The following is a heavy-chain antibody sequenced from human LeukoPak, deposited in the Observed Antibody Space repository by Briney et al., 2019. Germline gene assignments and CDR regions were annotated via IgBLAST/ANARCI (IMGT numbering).Heavy chain of an antibody. D-gene: IGHD2-15*01. V-gene: IGHV4-34*01. CDR2: INHSGRT. J-gene: IGHJ4*02. CDR3: ARDPLCSGGSCYDY. Sequence: PSETLSLTCAVSGGSFSDYFWGWIRQPPGKGLEWIGEINHSGRTYYNPSLKSRVTISVDTSKNQFSLNLSSVTAADTAVYYCARDPLCSGGSCYDYWGQGTLVTVSS. CDR1: GGSFSDYF.